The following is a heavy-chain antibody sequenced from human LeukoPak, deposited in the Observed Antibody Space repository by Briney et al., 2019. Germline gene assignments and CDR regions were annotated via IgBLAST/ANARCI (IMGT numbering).Heavy chain of an antibody. D-gene: IGHD1-26*01. J-gene: IGHJ4*02. V-gene: IGHV3-48*04. CDR3: ARDIGGSYTAIDY. Sequence: GGSLRLSCAASGFAFSTYSMNWVRQAPGKGLEWVSFISSSSSIINYVDSVRGRFTISRDNAKNSLYLQMNSLRAEDTAAYYCARDIGGSYTAIDYWGQGTLVTVSS. CDR1: GFAFSTYS. CDR2: ISSSSSII.